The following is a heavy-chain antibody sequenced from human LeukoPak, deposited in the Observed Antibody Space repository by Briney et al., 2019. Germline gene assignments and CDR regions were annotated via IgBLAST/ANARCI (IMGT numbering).Heavy chain of an antibody. D-gene: IGHD2-2*02. CDR3: ARQGGCSSTSCYSQMDY. CDR2: TYYSGST. V-gene: IGHV4-39*01. J-gene: IGHJ4*02. Sequence: SPETLSLTCTVSGGSISSSSYYWGWIRQPPGKGLEWIGSTYYSGSTYYNPSLKSRVTISVDTSKNQFSLKLSSVTAADTAVYYCARQGGCSSTSCYSQMDYWGQGTLVTVSS. CDR1: GGSISSSSYY.